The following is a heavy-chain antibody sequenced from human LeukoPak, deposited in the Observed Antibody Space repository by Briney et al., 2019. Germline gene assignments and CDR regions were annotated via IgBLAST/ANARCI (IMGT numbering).Heavy chain of an antibody. D-gene: IGHD4-17*01. V-gene: IGHV3-23*01. CDR1: GFTFSSYA. J-gene: IGHJ4*02. Sequence: SGGSLRLSCAASGFTFSSYAMSWVRQAPGKGLEWVSAISGSGGSTYYGDSVKGRFTISRDNSRDTLYLQMDSLRAEDTAVYYCAKRPTTVTTFGRDYWGQGTLVTVSS. CDR3: AKRPTTVTTFGRDY. CDR2: ISGSGGST.